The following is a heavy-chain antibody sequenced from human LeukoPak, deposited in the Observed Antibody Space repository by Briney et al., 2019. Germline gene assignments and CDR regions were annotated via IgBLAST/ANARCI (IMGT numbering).Heavy chain of an antibody. D-gene: IGHD5-18*01. CDR3: ARMTPMAIAFYFDY. CDR2: ISVSGGST. V-gene: IGHV3-23*01. Sequence: GGSLRLSCAASGFTFSSYAMSWVRQAPGKGLEWVSGISVSGGSTYFADSVKGRFTISSDNLKNTLYLQMNSLRAEDTAVYYCARMTPMAIAFYFDYWGQGTLVTVSS. CDR1: GFTFSSYA. J-gene: IGHJ4*02.